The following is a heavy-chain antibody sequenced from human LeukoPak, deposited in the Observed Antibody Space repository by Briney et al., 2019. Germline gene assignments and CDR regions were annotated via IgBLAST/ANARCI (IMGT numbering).Heavy chain of an antibody. J-gene: IGHJ4*02. CDR2: ISSSGSTI. CDR1: GFTFSDYY. D-gene: IGHD3-10*01. CDR3: ARDAGAGGSVEYYFDY. Sequence: GGSLRLSCAASGFTFSDYYLSWIRQAPGKGPEWVSYISSSGSTIYYADSVKGRFTISRDNAKNSLYLQMNSLRAEDTAVYYCARDAGAGGSVEYYFDYWGQGTLVTVSS. V-gene: IGHV3-11*01.